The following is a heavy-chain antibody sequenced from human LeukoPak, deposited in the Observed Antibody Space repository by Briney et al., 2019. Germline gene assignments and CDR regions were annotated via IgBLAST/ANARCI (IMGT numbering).Heavy chain of an antibody. CDR3: AIYALVFGVVITEYYFDY. Sequence: PSETLSLTCTVSGGSISSYYCTWIRQTPGQGLEWIGCIYYSGSTNYNPSLKIRVTISVDTSKNQFSLKLSSVTAADTAVYYCAIYALVFGVVITEYYFDYWGQGTLVTVSS. J-gene: IGHJ4*02. CDR2: IYYSGST. V-gene: IGHV4-59*08. CDR1: GGSISSYY. D-gene: IGHD3-3*01.